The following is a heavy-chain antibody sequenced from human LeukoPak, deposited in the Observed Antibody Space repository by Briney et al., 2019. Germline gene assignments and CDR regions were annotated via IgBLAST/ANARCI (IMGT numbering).Heavy chain of an antibody. Sequence: ASVTVSCKVSGYTLTELSMHWVRQAPGKGLEWMGGFDPEDGETIYAQKFQGRVTMTEDTSTDTAYMELSSLRSEDTAVYYCASTTGYYDSSGYYQFDYWGQGTLVTVSS. V-gene: IGHV1-24*01. D-gene: IGHD3-22*01. CDR1: GYTLTELS. J-gene: IGHJ4*02. CDR2: FDPEDGET. CDR3: ASTTGYYDSSGYYQFDY.